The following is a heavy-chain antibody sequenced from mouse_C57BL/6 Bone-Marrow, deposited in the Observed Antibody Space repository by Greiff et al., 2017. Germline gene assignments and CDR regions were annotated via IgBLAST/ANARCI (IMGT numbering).Heavy chain of an antibody. CDR1: GYTFTSYG. V-gene: IGHV1-81*01. Sequence: VQRVESGAELARPGASVKLSCKASGYTFTSYGISWVKQRTGQGLEWIGELYPRSGNTYYNEKFKGKATLTADKSSSTAYMELRSLTSEDSAVYFCASPYYYGSSAWFAYWGQGTLVTVSA. J-gene: IGHJ3*01. CDR2: LYPRSGNT. D-gene: IGHD1-1*01. CDR3: ASPYYYGSSAWFAY.